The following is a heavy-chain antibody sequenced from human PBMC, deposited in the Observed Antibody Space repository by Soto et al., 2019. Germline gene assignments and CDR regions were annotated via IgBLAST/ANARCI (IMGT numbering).Heavy chain of an antibody. V-gene: IGHV3-23*01. CDR1: GFTCNNYA. Sequence: EVQLLESGGGLVQPGWSLRLSCAASGFTCNNYAMTWVRQAPGKGLELVSAISGGGDTTSYADSVKGRFTVSRDGSKNTLYLQMSSLGAEDTAIYYRAKGRGGSGSLAPRVDFWGQGTLVPVSS. D-gene: IGHD3-10*01. CDR3: AKGRGGSGSLAPRVDF. CDR2: ISGGGDTT. J-gene: IGHJ4*02.